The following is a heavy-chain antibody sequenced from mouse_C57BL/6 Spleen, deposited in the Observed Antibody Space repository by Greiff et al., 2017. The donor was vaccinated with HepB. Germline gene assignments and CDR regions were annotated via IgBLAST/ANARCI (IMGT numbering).Heavy chain of an antibody. Sequence: EVQLQQSGPELVKPGASVKMSCKASGYTFTDYYMHWVKQSHGKSLEWIGYIYPNNGDNGYSQKFKGKATLTVDRSSSTAYMELRSLTSEDAAVYYCAREDNSLAYWGQGTLVTVSA. CDR1: GYTFTDYY. CDR3: AREDNSLAY. V-gene: IGHV1-34*01. D-gene: IGHD1-3*01. J-gene: IGHJ3*01. CDR2: IYPNNGDN.